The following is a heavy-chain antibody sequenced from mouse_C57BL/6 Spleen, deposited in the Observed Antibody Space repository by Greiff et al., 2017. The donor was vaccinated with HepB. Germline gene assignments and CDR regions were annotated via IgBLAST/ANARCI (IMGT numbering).Heavy chain of an antibody. D-gene: IGHD2-4*01. CDR2: ILPGSGST. CDR3: ARVWFPMGLRRGFAY. V-gene: IGHV1-9*01. CDR1: GYTFTGYW. Sequence: VQLQQSGAELMKPGASVKLSCKATGYTFTGYWIEWVKQRPGHGLEWIGEILPGSGSTNYNEKFKGKATFTADTSSNTAYMQLSSLSTEDSAIFYCARVWFPMGLRRGFAYWGQGTLVTVSA. J-gene: IGHJ3*01.